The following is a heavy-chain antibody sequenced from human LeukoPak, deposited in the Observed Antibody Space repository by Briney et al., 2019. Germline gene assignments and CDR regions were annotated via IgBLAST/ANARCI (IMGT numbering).Heavy chain of an antibody. CDR3: ARSPMVRGVIGAFDI. CDR2: ISAYNGNT. J-gene: IGHJ3*02. CDR1: GYTFTSYG. D-gene: IGHD3-10*01. Sequence: ASVKVSCKASGYTFTSYGISWVRQATGQGLEWMGWISAYNGNTNYAQKLQGRVTMTTDTSTSTAYMELRSLRSDDTAVYYCARSPMVRGVIGAFDIWGQGTMLTVSS. V-gene: IGHV1-18*01.